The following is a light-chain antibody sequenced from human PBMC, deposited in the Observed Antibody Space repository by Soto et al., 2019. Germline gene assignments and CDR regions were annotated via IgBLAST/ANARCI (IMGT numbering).Light chain of an antibody. CDR1: SSDVGAYYY. CDR3: SSCAGSNNFPYV. J-gene: IGLJ1*01. V-gene: IGLV2-8*01. CDR2: EIN. Sequence: QSALTQPPSASGSPGQSVTISCTGTSSDVGAYYYVSWYQQHPGKAPKLMIYEINKRPSGVPDRFSGSKSGNTASLTVSGLHAEDEADYYCSSCAGSNNFPYVFGTGTKLTVL.